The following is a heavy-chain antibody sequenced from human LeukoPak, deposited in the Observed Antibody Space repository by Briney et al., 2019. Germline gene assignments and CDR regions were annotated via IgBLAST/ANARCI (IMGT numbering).Heavy chain of an antibody. J-gene: IGHJ3*02. D-gene: IGHD2-2*01. CDR2: ISGSGSST. CDR1: GFALTHAW. Sequence: GGSLRLSCAASGFALTHAWMTWVRQTPGKGLEWASAISGSGSSTYYADSVKGRFTISRDNSKNTLFLQMNSLRAEDTAVYYCAKGYCSSSSCYSYAFDIWGQGTVVTVSS. V-gene: IGHV3-23*01. CDR3: AKGYCSSSSCYSYAFDI.